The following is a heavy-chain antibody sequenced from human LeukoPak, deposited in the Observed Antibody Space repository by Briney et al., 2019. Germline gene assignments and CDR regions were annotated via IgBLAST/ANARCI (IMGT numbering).Heavy chain of an antibody. Sequence: GGSLRLSCAASGFTFSSYAMSWVRQAPGKGLEWVSAISGSGGSTYYADSVKGRFTISRDNSKNTLYLQMNSLRAEDTAVYYCAKDPSYDSSGYYLNYWGQGPLVTVSS. CDR1: GFTFSSYA. CDR2: ISGSGGST. J-gene: IGHJ4*02. CDR3: AKDPSYDSSGYYLNY. V-gene: IGHV3-23*01. D-gene: IGHD3-22*01.